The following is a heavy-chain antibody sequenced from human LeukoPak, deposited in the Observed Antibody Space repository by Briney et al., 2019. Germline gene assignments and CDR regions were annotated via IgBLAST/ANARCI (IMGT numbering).Heavy chain of an antibody. CDR3: ARDRRYYYDSSGYYKNAFDI. D-gene: IGHD3-22*01. Sequence: PSETLSLTCAVSGGSISSSNWWSWVRQPPGKGLEWIGEIYHSGSTNYNPSLKSRVTISVDKSKNQFSLKLSSVTAADTAVYYCARDRRYYYDSSGYYKNAFDIWGQGTMVTVSS. CDR2: IYHSGST. CDR1: GGSISSSNW. V-gene: IGHV4-4*02. J-gene: IGHJ3*02.